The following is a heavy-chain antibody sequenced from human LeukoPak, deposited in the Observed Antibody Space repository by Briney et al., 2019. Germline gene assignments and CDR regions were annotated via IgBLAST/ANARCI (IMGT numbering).Heavy chain of an antibody. CDR1: GGSMRSYY. J-gene: IGHJ6*02. CDR3: AGVSSSYYYGMDV. D-gene: IGHD2-2*01. V-gene: IGHV4-59*08. Sequence: SETLSLTCTVSGGSMRSYYWSWIRQPPGKGLEWIGYIYYSGSTNYNPSLESRITMSVDTPNNQFSLNLSSVTAADTAVYYCAGVSSSYYYGMDVWGQGTMVTVS. CDR2: IYYSGST.